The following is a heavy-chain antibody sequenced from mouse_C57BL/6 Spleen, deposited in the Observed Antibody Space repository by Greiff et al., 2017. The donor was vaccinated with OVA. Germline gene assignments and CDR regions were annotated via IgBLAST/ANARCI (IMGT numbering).Heavy chain of an antibody. CDR2: INPNNGGT. V-gene: IGHV1-26*01. Sequence: EVQLQQSGPELVKPGASVKISCKASGYTFTDYYMNWVKQSHGKSLEWIGDINPNNGGTSYNQKFKGKATLTVDKSSSTAYMELRSLTSEDSAVYYCAPLYYYAMDYWGQGTSVTVSS. CDR3: APLYYYAMDY. D-gene: IGHD6-5*01. CDR1: GYTFTDYY. J-gene: IGHJ4*01.